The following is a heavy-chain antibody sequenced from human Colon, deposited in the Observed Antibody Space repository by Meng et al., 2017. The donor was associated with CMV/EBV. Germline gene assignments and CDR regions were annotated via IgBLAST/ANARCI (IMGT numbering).Heavy chain of an antibody. J-gene: IGHJ6*02. V-gene: IGHV1-18*04. CDR2: ISGYNGHI. Sequence: GESLKISCKDSGYSFNSYWIGWVRQAPGQGLEWMGWISGYNGHINYAQNLQGRVTMTTDTSMSTAYMELRSLRSADTAVYYCASENYYGMYVWGQGTTVTVSS. CDR3: ASENYYGMYV. CDR1: GYSFNSYW.